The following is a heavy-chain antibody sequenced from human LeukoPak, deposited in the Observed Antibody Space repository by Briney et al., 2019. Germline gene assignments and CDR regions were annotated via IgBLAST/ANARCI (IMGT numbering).Heavy chain of an antibody. D-gene: IGHD3-3*01. Sequence: PTETLSLTCTVSGYSISSGYYWGWIRQPPGKGLEWIGYIYYSGSTNYNPSLKSRVTISVDTSKNQFSLKLSSVTAADTAVYYCARAKYDFWSGYYTGYWFDPWGQGTLVTVSS. V-gene: IGHV4-61*01. J-gene: IGHJ5*02. CDR1: GYSISSGYY. CDR3: ARAKYDFWSGYYTGYWFDP. CDR2: IYYSGST.